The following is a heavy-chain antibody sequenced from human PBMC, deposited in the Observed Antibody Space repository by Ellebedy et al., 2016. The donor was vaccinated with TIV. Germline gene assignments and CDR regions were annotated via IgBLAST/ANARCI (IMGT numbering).Heavy chain of an antibody. CDR3: PRGSAYYNY. D-gene: IGHD3-22*01. J-gene: IGHJ4*02. Sequence: GESLKISCAASGFIFSNYAMSWVRQAPGKGLEWVSTISPNGGSTNYADSVKGRFTVSRDNSKNTLYLKMNSLRAEDTAIYYCPRGSAYYNYWGQGTLVTVSS. V-gene: IGHV3-23*01. CDR1: GFIFSNYA. CDR2: ISPNGGST.